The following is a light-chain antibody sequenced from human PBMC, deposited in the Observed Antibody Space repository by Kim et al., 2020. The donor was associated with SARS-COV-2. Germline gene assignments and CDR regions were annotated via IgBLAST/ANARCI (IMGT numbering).Light chain of an antibody. V-gene: IGLV2-23*02. CDR3: CSYVGNDIYV. CDR2: EVT. Sequence: GQSTAIPCTGRNNDVGGYTLVSWYQQYPGKAPKLMIYEVTKRPSGVSDRFSGSKSGNTASLTISGLQAEDEADYYCCSYVGNDIYVYGTGTKVTVL. J-gene: IGLJ1*01. CDR1: NNDVGGYTL.